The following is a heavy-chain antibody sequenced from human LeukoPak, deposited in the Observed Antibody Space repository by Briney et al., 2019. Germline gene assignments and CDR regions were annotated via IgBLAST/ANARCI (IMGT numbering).Heavy chain of an antibody. Sequence: GGSLRLSCAASGFTFRTYGMNWVRQGPGKGLEWVAFVRYDGNNKFYADSVKGRLTISRDNSKNTLYLQMNSLRDVDTAVYYCAKDYSTVWFSKGADYWGQGTLVTVSS. CDR3: AKDYSTVWFSKGADY. D-gene: IGHD2-2*01. CDR2: VRYDGNNK. J-gene: IGHJ4*02. V-gene: IGHV3-30*02. CDR1: GFTFRTYG.